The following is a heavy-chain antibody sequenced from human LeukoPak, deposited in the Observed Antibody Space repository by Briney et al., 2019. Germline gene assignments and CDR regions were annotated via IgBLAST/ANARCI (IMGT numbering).Heavy chain of an antibody. V-gene: IGHV1-2*02. CDR1: GYTFTGYY. D-gene: IGHD3-3*01. J-gene: IGHJ3*02. CDR3: ASPRGIGDSNDAFDI. CDR2: INPRSGGT. Sequence: ASVKVSCKASGYTFTGYYMHWVRQAPGQGLEWMGWINPRSGGTNYAQKFQGRVTMSRDTSIRTAYMELSRLRSDDTAVYYCASPRGIGDSNDAFDIWGQGTRVTVSS.